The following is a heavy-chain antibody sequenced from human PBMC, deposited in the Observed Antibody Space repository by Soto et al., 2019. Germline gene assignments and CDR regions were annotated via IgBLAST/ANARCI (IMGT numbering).Heavy chain of an antibody. CDR1: GFTFNNYA. CDR3: AKGRGGSGSLTPRVDF. CDR2: LSGGGDTT. V-gene: IGHV3-23*01. Sequence: EVQLLESGGGLVQPGGSLRLSCAASGFTFNNYAMTWVRQAPGKGLEWVSALSGGGDTTSYADSVKGRFTVSRDGSKNTLYLHMSSRRAEDTALYYCAKGRGGSGSLTPRVDFWGQGTLVTVSS. D-gene: IGHD3-10*01. J-gene: IGHJ4*02.